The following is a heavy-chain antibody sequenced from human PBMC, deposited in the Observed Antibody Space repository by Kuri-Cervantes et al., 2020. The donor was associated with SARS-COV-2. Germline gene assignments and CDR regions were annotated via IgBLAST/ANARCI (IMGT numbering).Heavy chain of an antibody. Sequence: GESLKISCAATGFTFSSYAMHWVRQAPGKGLEWVAVISYDGSNKYYADSVKGRFTISRDNSKNTLYLRMNSLRAEDTAVYYCATKPPGVNDAFDIWGQGTMVTVSS. CDR1: GFTFSSYA. V-gene: IGHV3-30-3*01. D-gene: IGHD1-14*01. CDR2: ISYDGSNK. J-gene: IGHJ3*02. CDR3: ATKPPGVNDAFDI.